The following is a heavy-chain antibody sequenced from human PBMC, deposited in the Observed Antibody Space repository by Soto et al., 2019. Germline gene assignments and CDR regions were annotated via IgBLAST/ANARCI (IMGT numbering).Heavy chain of an antibody. Sequence: GGSLRLSCAASGFTFSSYGMHWVRQAPGKGLEWVAVISYDGSNKFYADSVKGRFTISRDNSKNTLYLQMNSLRAEDTAVYYCAKGSPVTTDPHYYYGMDVWGQGTTVTVSS. CDR2: ISYDGSNK. CDR3: AKGSPVTTDPHYYYGMDV. CDR1: GFTFSSYG. V-gene: IGHV3-30*18. J-gene: IGHJ6*02. D-gene: IGHD4-4*01.